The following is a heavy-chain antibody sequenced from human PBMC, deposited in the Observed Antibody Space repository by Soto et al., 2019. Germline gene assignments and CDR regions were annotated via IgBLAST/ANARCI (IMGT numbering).Heavy chain of an antibody. V-gene: IGHV3-23*01. CDR1: GFTFSSYA. CDR2: ISGSGGST. J-gene: IGHJ4*02. Sequence: EVQLLESGGGLVQPGGSLRLSRTASGFTFSSYAMAWVRQAPGKGLEWVSAISGSGGSTYYADSVKGRFTISRDNSKNTLYLQMNSLRAEDTAVYYCASSSSNRGYDYWGQGTLVTVSS. D-gene: IGHD3-10*01. CDR3: ASSSSNRGYDY.